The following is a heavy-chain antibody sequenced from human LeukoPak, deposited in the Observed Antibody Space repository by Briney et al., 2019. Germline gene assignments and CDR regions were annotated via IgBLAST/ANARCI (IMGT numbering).Heavy chain of an antibody. V-gene: IGHV3-23*01. D-gene: IGHD3-10*01. CDR3: AKGLPGFGDLLDVWNY. CDR1: EFSVGSNY. Sequence: PGGSLRLSCAASEFSVGSNYMTWVRQAPGKGLEWVSSVSDSGGSTYYADSVRGRFTISRDNSKNTLYLQMSSLRAEDSALYYCAKGLPGFGDLLDVWNYWGQGILVTVSS. CDR2: VSDSGGST. J-gene: IGHJ4*02.